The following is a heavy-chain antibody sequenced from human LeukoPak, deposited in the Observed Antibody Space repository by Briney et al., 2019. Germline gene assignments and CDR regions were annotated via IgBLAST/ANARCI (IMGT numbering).Heavy chain of an antibody. J-gene: IGHJ4*02. CDR3: AKAGYGYSFDH. V-gene: IGHV3-23*01. Sequence: GGSLRLSRAASGFTFSSYSMNWVRQAPGRGLEWVSAISGTGDSAYYADSVEGRFTISRDNSRSTLYLQMNSLRAEDTALYYCAKAGYGYSFDHWGQGILVTVSS. CDR2: ISGTGDSA. D-gene: IGHD5-18*01. CDR1: GFTFSSYS.